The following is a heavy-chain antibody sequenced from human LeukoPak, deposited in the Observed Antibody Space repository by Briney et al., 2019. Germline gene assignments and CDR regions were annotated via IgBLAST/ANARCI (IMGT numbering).Heavy chain of an antibody. Sequence: GASVKVSCKASGYTFTGYYMHWVRQAPGQGLEWMGWINPNSGGTNYAQKFQGRVTMTRDTSISTAYMELSRLRSDDTAVYYCARGVDILTGYSGPYFDYWGQGTLVTVSS. J-gene: IGHJ4*02. V-gene: IGHV1-2*02. CDR3: ARGVDILTGYSGPYFDY. D-gene: IGHD3-9*01. CDR1: GYTFTGYY. CDR2: INPNSGGT.